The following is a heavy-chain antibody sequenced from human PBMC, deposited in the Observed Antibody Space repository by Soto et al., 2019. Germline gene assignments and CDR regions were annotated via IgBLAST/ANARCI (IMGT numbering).Heavy chain of an antibody. V-gene: IGHV4-39*01. Sequence: CTVSGDSIISSDFYWGWVRQPPGKGLEWIGSIFYLGSSYYNPSLKSRVTMSVDTSKNQFSLRLRSVTAADTALYFCARHSLALRKNNWFDPWGQGIMVTVSS. D-gene: IGHD3-3*02. CDR1: GDSIISSDFY. CDR3: ARHSLALRKNNWFDP. CDR2: IFYLGSS. J-gene: IGHJ5*02.